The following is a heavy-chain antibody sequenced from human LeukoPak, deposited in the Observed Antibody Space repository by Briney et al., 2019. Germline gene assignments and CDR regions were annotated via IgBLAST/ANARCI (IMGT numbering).Heavy chain of an antibody. Sequence: GGSMRLSCAASGFTFSSYWMSWVRQAPGKGLECVANIKQDGSEKYYVGSVKGRFTISRDHATNSLYLQMNSLLAEGPAVDYGARDPANWMYSSSSHYWGQGTLVTVSS. CDR1: GFTFSSYW. CDR2: IKQDGSEK. CDR3: ARDPANWMYSSSSHY. V-gene: IGHV3-7*01. D-gene: IGHD6-6*01. J-gene: IGHJ4*02.